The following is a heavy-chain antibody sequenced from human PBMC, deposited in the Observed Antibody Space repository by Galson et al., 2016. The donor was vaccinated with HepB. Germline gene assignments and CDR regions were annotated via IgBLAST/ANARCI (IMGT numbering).Heavy chain of an antibody. V-gene: IGHV3-30*18. D-gene: IGHD1-1*01. Sequence: SLRLSCAASGFNFSTYGMNWIRQAPGKGLEWVTVISSDGSNNDYADSVKGRFTISRDNSRNTLYLQMNSLRAEDPAVYYCAKDLTGTLHWFDPWGQGTLVTVSS. CDR1: GFNFSTYG. CDR2: ISSDGSNN. CDR3: AKDLTGTLHWFDP. J-gene: IGHJ5*02.